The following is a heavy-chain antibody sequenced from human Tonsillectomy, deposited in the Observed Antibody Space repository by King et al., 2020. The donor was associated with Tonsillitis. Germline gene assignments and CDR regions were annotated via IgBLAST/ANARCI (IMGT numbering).Heavy chain of an antibody. J-gene: IGHJ5*02. CDR1: GFTFSSYS. D-gene: IGHD3-9*01. Sequence: VQLVESGGGLEQPGGSLRLSCAASGFTFSSYSMNWVRQAPGKGLEWVSYISSSSRPIYYADSVKGRFTISRENAKNSLYLQMNSLRAEDTAVYYCARDCAKSFVILTCQFGSQESPWFDPWGQGTLVSVSS. CDR3: ARDCAKSFVILTCQFGSQESPWFDP. V-gene: IGHV3-48*01. CDR2: ISSSSRPI.